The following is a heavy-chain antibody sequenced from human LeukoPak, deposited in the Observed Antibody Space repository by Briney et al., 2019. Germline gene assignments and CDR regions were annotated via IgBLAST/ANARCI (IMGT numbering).Heavy chain of an antibody. D-gene: IGHD3-10*01. J-gene: IGHJ5*02. V-gene: IGHV1-2*02. CDR3: ARGDYYGSPKTVAT. Sequence: ASVKVSCKASGYTFADYYMNWVRQAPGQGLEWMGWINPDNGGTNYAQEFQGRVIMTRDTSITTVYMELSGLRSDDTAIYYCARGDYYGSPKTVATWGQGTLVTVSS. CDR2: INPDNGGT. CDR1: GYTFADYY.